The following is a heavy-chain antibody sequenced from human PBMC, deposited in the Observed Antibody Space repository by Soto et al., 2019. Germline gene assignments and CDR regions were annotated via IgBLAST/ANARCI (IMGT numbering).Heavy chain of an antibody. CDR1: GGSISSGGYY. D-gene: IGHD3-10*01. V-gene: IGHV4-31*03. CDR3: ARMYRGTSMDV. CDR2: IYYSGGT. J-gene: IGHJ6*02. Sequence: QVQLQESGPGLVKPSQTLSLTCTVSGGSISSGGYYWSWIRQHPGKGLEWIGYIYYSGGTYYNPSLKRRVTISVDTSKNQFSLKLSSVTAADTAVYYCARMYRGTSMDVWGQGTTVTVSS.